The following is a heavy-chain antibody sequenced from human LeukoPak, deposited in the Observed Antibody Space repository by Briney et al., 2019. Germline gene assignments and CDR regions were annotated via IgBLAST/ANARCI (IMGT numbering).Heavy chain of an antibody. D-gene: IGHD2-2*01. J-gene: IGHJ5*02. CDR3: ARDDCSSISCYHNWFDP. V-gene: IGHV3-7*01. Sequence: GGSLRLSCAASGFTFSSYWMSWVRQAPGKGLEWVANIKQDGSEKYYVDSVKGLFTISRDNAKNSLYLQMNSLRAEDTAVYYCARDDCSSISCYHNWFDPWGQGTLVTVSS. CDR2: IKQDGSEK. CDR1: GFTFSSYW.